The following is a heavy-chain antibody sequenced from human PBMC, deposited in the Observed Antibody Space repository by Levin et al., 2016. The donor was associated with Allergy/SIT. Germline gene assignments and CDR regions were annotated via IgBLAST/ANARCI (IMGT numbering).Heavy chain of an antibody. Sequence: SETLSLTCTVSGGSISSYYWSWIRQPPGKGLEWIGYIYYSGSTNYNPSLKSRVTISVDTSKNQFSLKLSSVTAADTAVYYCARESGGSSPYYYYGMDVWGQGTTVTVSS. D-gene: IGHD1-26*01. J-gene: IGHJ6*02. V-gene: IGHV4-59*01. CDR1: GGSISSYY. CDR3: ARESGGSSPYYYYGMDV. CDR2: IYYSGST.